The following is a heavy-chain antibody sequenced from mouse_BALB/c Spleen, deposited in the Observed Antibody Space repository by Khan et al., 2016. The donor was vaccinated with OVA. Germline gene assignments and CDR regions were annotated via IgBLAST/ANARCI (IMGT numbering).Heavy chain of an antibody. J-gene: IGHJ4*01. V-gene: IGHV1-77*01. Sequence: QVQLQQSGPELVKPGASVKMSCKTSGYTFTDYDIRWVKQRTGQGLEWIGEIYPGSGSTYYNEKFKGKATLTADKSSNTDYMQLSSLTSEDSAVYFCAKIFYGNSYAMDYWGQGTAVTVSS. D-gene: IGHD2-1*01. CDR2: IYPGSGST. CDR1: GYTFTDYD. CDR3: AKIFYGNSYAMDY.